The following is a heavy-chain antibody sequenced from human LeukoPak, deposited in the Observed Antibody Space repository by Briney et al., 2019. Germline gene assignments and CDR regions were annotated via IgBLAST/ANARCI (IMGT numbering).Heavy chain of an antibody. CDR1: GFTFSSYG. CDR3: AKSPAPSAAPFDY. CDR2: IRYDGSNK. J-gene: IGHJ4*02. Sequence: GGSLRLSCAASGFTFSSYGMHWVRQAPGKGLEWVAFIRYDGSNKYYADSVKGRFTISRDNSKNTLYLQMNSLRAEDTAVYYCAKSPAPSAAPFDYWGQGTLVTVSS. V-gene: IGHV3-30*02. D-gene: IGHD2-15*01.